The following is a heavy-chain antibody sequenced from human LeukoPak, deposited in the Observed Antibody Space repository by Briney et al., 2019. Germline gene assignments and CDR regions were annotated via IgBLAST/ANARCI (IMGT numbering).Heavy chain of an antibody. J-gene: IGHJ4*02. D-gene: IGHD6-6*01. V-gene: IGHV4-39*07. CDR1: GGSISSSSYY. CDR3: ARRAYSSSSGRYHDY. Sequence: SETLSLTCTVSGGSISSSSYYWGWIRQPPGKGLEWIGSIYYSGSTNYNPSLKSRVTISVDTSKNQFSLKLSSVTAADTAVYYCARRAYSSSSGRYHDYWGQGTLVTVSS. CDR2: IYYSGST.